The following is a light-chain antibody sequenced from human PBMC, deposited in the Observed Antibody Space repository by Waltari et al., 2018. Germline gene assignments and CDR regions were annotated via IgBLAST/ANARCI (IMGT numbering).Light chain of an antibody. J-gene: IGLJ1*01. CDR3: AAWDDILKGHV. CDR2: SNN. CDR1: SSNLGSNL. V-gene: IGLV1-44*01. Sequence: QSVLTQPPSASGTPGQRVIISCSGSSSNLGSNLVNWYQQLPGTAPKRLIYSNNQRPSGVPDRFSGSKSGTSVSLAISGLQSEDEADYYCAAWDDILKGHVFGSGTKVAVL.